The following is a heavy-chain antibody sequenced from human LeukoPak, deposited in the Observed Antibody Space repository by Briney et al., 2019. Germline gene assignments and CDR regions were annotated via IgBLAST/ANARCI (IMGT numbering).Heavy chain of an antibody. J-gene: IGHJ5*02. Sequence: PGGSLRLSCAASGFTFSSYAMHWFRQAPGKGLEWMALISYDASNIYYADSVRGRFTISKDNSKNTLYLQMNSLRAEDTAVYYCARDLGQYYDTSDNWFDPWGQGTLVTVSS. CDR2: ISYDASNI. CDR1: GFTFSSYA. V-gene: IGHV3-30*04. D-gene: IGHD3-22*01. CDR3: ARDLGQYYDTSDNWFDP.